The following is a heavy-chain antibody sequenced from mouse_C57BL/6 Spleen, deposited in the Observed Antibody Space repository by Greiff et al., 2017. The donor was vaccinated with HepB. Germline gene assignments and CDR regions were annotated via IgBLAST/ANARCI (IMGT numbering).Heavy chain of an antibody. V-gene: IGHV5-4*03. J-gene: IGHJ1*01. CDR1: GFTFSSYA. Sequence: EVKVEESGGGLVKPGGSLKLSCAASGFTFSSYAMSWVRQTPEKRLEWVATISDGGSYTYYPDNVKGRFTISRDNAKNNLYLQMSHLKSEDTAMYYCARGRLWTGTGYFDVWGSGTTVTVSS. CDR2: ISDGGSYT. D-gene: IGHD4-1*01. CDR3: ARGRLWTGTGYFDV.